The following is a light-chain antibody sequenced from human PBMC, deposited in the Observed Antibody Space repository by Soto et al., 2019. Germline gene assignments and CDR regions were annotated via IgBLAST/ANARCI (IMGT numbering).Light chain of an antibody. V-gene: IGKV1-39*01. CDR2: AAS. CDR3: QQSYSTPWT. J-gene: IGKJ1*01. Sequence: DIQMTQSPSSLSASVGDSVTITCRASQSISSYLNWYQQKPWKAPKLLIYAASSLQSGVPSRFSGSGSGTDFTLTISSLQPEDFATYYCQQSYSTPWTFGQGTKVEIK. CDR1: QSISSY.